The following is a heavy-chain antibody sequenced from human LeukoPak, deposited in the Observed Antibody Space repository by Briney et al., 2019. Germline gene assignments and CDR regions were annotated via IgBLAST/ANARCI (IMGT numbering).Heavy chain of an antibody. CDR3: ARHGWAYCSSTSCYGFDY. D-gene: IGHD2-2*01. J-gene: IGHJ4*02. CDR1: GGSISSSSYY. V-gene: IGHV4-39*01. CDR2: INHSGST. Sequence: SETLSLTCTVSGGSISSSSYYWGWIRQPPGKGLEWIGEINHSGSTNYNPSLKSRVTISVDTSKNQFSLKLSSATAADTAVYYCARHGWAYCSSTSCYGFDYWGQGTLVTVSS.